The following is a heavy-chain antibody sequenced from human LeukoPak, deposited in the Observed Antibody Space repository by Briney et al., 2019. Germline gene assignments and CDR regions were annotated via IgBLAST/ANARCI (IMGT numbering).Heavy chain of an antibody. CDR2: INPNTGGT. CDR1: GYSFTDYF. CDR3: ARGSNWYGDY. D-gene: IGHD6-13*01. Sequence: ASVRVSCKASGYSFTDYFIHWVRQAPGQGLKWMGRINPNTGGTKYAPRFQGWVTMTRDTSVNTAYMELNRLTSDNTAVYFCARGSNWYGDYWGQGTLAIVSS. V-gene: IGHV1-2*04. J-gene: IGHJ4*02.